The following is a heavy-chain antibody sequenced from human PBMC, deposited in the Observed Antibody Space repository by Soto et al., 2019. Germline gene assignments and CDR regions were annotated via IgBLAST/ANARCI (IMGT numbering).Heavy chain of an antibody. Sequence: SETLSLTCTVSGGSISSSSYYWGWIRQPPGKGLEWIGSIYYSGTTYYNPSLKSRVTKSVDTSKNQFSLKLSSVTAADTSVYYCARHPRGLLQDYFDYWGQGTLVTVSS. V-gene: IGHV4-39*01. CDR1: GGSISSSSYY. CDR3: ARHPRGLLQDYFDY. J-gene: IGHJ4*02. CDR2: IYYSGTT. D-gene: IGHD2-15*01.